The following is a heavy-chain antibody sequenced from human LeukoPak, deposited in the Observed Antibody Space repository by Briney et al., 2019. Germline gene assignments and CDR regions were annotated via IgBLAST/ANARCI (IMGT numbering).Heavy chain of an antibody. V-gene: IGHV3-48*04. CDR2: ISSSSGTI. Sequence: GGSLRLSCAASGFTFSSYSMNWVRQAPGKGLEWVSYISSSSGTIYYADSVKGRFTISRDNAKNSLYLQMNSLRAEDTAVYYCARDRGYCSSTSCYPSHFDYWGQGTLVTVSS. CDR3: ARDRGYCSSTSCYPSHFDY. CDR1: GFTFSSYS. J-gene: IGHJ4*02. D-gene: IGHD2-2*01.